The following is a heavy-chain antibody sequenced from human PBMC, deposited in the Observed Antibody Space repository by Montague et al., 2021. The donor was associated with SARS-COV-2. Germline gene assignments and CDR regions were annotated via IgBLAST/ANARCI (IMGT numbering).Heavy chain of an antibody. CDR1: GDSITSGFYY. J-gene: IGHJ6*02. D-gene: IGHD3-9*01. CDR2: IHTSGST. CDR3: ARDFDWQQDPSTDYFHYGMDV. Sequence: TLSLTCAVSGDSITSGFYYWSWLRQPAGRGLEWIGRIHTSGSTNYNPSLKTRVTISLDRSKNQFSLILSSMTAADTAVYFCARDFDWQQDPSTDYFHYGMDVWGQGTTVIVSS. V-gene: IGHV4-61*02.